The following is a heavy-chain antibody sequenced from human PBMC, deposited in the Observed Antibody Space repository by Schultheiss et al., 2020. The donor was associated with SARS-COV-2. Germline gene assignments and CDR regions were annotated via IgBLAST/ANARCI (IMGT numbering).Heavy chain of an antibody. Sequence: GGSLRLSCAASGFTFSSNGMHWVRQAPGKWLGWVTVIWYVGSNKYYAESVKGRFTISRDNSKNTLYLQMNSLGAEDTAVYYCAREVAMVRDEYYYYGMDVWGQGTTVTGSS. CDR3: AREVAMVRDEYYYYGMDV. CDR1: GFTFSSNG. D-gene: IGHD3-10*01. V-gene: IGHV3-33*01. J-gene: IGHJ6*02. CDR2: IWYVGSNK.